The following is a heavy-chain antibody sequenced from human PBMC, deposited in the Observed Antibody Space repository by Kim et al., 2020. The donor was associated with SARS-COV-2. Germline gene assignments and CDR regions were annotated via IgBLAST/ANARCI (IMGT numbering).Heavy chain of an antibody. Sequence: GESLKISCKGSGYSFTTYWIGWVRQMPGKGLEWMGMIYPGDSDTRYSPSFQGQVTISADKSMSTAYVQWSSLKASDTAMYYCAVPAMFSNSLDSWGQGTLVSVTS. CDR2: IYPGDSDT. CDR1: GYSFTTYW. J-gene: IGHJ5*01. CDR3: AVPAMFSNSLDS. V-gene: IGHV5-51*01. D-gene: IGHD6-6*01.